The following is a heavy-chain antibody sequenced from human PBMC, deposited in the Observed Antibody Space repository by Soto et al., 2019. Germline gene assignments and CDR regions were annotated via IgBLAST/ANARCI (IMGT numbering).Heavy chain of an antibody. J-gene: IGHJ6*02. V-gene: IGHV5-51*01. CDR3: TIRWDWNYGYYGMDV. CDR2: IYPGDSDT. D-gene: IGHD1-7*01. CDR1: GYSFTSYR. Sequence: PGESLKISCKGSGYSFTSYRIGWVRQMPGKGLEWMGIIYPGDSDTRYSPSFQGQVTISAEKSISTAYLQWSSLKASDTAMYYCTIRWDWNYGYYGMDVWGQGTTVTVSS.